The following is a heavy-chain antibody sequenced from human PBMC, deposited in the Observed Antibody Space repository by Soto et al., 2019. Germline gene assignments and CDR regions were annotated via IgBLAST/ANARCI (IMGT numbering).Heavy chain of an antibody. J-gene: IGHJ4*02. Sequence: PGGSLRLSCAASGFTFSNAWMSWVRQAPGKGLEWVGRIKSKTDGGTTDYAAPVKGRFTISRDDSKNTLYLQMNSLKTEDTAVYYCTAYDFWSGYSLDYWGQGTLVTVSS. V-gene: IGHV3-15*01. CDR3: TAYDFWSGYSLDY. D-gene: IGHD3-3*01. CDR1: GFTFSNAW. CDR2: IKSKTDGGTT.